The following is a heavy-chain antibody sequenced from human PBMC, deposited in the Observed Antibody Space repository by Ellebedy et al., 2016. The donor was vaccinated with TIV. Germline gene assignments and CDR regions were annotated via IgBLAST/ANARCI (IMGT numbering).Heavy chain of an antibody. CDR1: GFTVSSHY. V-gene: IGHV3-66*01. CDR3: AEMGVRVPDAFDI. J-gene: IGHJ3*02. Sequence: GESLKISCAASGFTVSSHYMSSVRQAPGKGLEWVSVFFSGGNTYYADSVKGRFIISRDNSENTLYLHMNSLRGEDTAVYYCAEMGVRVPDAFDIWGQGTMVTVSS. D-gene: IGHD5-24*01. CDR2: FFSGGNT.